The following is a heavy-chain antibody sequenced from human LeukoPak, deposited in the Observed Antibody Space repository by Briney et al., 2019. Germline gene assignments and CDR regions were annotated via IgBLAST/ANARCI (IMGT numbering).Heavy chain of an antibody. D-gene: IGHD2-2*01. V-gene: IGHV3-21*01. CDR1: GFTFSSYS. CDR3: ARDQGGSDIVVVPAAPGYYGMDV. CDR2: ISSSSSYI. J-gene: IGHJ6*02. Sequence: GGPLRLSCAASGFTFSSYSMNWVRQAPGKGLEWVSSISSSSSYIYYADSVKGRFTISRDNAKNSLYLQMNSLRAEDTAVYYCARDQGGSDIVVVPAAPGYYGMDVWGQGTTVTVSS.